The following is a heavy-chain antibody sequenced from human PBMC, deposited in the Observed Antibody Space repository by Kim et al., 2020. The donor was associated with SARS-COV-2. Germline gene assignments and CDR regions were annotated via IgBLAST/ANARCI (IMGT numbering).Heavy chain of an antibody. CDR2: ISGSGGST. Sequence: GGSLRLSCAASGFTFSSYAMSWVRQAPGKGLEWASAISGSGGSTYYADSVKGRFTISRDNSKNTLYLQMNSLRAEDTAVYYCAKVDGDTVTTGSWFDPWGQGTLVTVSS. CDR3: AKVDGDTVTTGSWFDP. CDR1: GFTFSSYA. J-gene: IGHJ5*02. V-gene: IGHV3-23*01. D-gene: IGHD4-17*01.